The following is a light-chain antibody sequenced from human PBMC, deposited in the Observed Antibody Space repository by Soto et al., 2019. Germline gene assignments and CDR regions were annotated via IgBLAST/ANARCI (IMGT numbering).Light chain of an antibody. Sequence: IQMTQSPSSLSASVGDIVTITCRASQSISSYLNWYQQKPGKAPKLLIYAASSLQSGVPSRFSGSGSGTDFTLTISSLQPEDFATYYCLQDYNYPPTFGQGTKVDI. J-gene: IGKJ1*01. CDR2: AAS. V-gene: IGKV1-6*01. CDR1: QSISSY. CDR3: LQDYNYPPT.